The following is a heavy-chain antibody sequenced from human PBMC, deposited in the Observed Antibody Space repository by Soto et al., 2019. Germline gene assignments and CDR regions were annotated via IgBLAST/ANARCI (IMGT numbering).Heavy chain of an antibody. CDR1: GGTFSSYT. CDR2: IIPILGIA. CDR3: AGLKGDYFDY. V-gene: IGHV1-69*02. D-gene: IGHD3-16*01. Sequence: QVQLVQSGAEVKKPGSSVKVSCKASGGTFSSYTISWVRQAPGQGPEWMGRIIPILGIANYAQKFQGRVTITADKSTSTAYMELSSLRSEDTAVYYCAGLKGDYFDYWGQGTLVTVSS. J-gene: IGHJ4*02.